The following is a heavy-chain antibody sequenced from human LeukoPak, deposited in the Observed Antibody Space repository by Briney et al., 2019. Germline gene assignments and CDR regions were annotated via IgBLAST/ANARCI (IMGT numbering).Heavy chain of an antibody. CDR2: ISSSGSTI. V-gene: IGHV3-11*01. J-gene: IGHJ4*02. CDR3: ARDSSKGYSYGDTDY. Sequence: GGSLRLSCAASGFTFSDYYMSWIRQAPGKGLEWVSYISSSGSTIYYADSVKGRFTISRDNAKNSLYLQMNSLRAKDTAVYYCARDSSKGYSYGDTDYWGQGTLVTVSS. D-gene: IGHD5-18*01. CDR1: GFTFSDYY.